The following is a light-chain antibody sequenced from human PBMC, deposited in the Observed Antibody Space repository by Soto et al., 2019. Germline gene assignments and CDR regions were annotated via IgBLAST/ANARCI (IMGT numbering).Light chain of an antibody. Sequence: DIQMTQSPSSLSASVGDRVTITCRASQDISNYLAWFQQKPGKAPKSLIYAASGLQSGVPSKFSGSGSGTDFTLTISSLQPADFATYYCQQYKTYPLTFGGGTKVEIK. CDR1: QDISNY. CDR2: AAS. J-gene: IGKJ4*01. V-gene: IGKV1-16*02. CDR3: QQYKTYPLT.